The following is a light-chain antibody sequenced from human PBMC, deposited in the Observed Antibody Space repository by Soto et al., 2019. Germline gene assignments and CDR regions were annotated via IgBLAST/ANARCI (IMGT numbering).Light chain of an antibody. Sequence: DIQMTQSPSSLSASVGDRVTITCRASQAISIYLAWYQQKPGKVPELLIYAATTLQSGVPSRFSGSGSGTEFTLTISSLPPEDVATDDWQKYNSAPLTFGPGTKVYIK. J-gene: IGKJ3*01. CDR1: QAISIY. CDR2: AAT. V-gene: IGKV1-27*01. CDR3: QKYNSAPLT.